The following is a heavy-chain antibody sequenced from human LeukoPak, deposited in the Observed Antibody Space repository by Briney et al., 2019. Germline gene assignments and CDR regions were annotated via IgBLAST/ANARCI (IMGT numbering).Heavy chain of an antibody. CDR1: GGSFGGYY. Sequence: SETLSLTCAVYGGSFGGYYWSWIRQPPGKGLEWIGEINHSGSTNYNPSLKSRVTISVDTSKNQFSLKLSSVTAADTAVYYCARGIPYPVRGAFDIWGQGTMVTVSS. CDR3: ARGIPYPVRGAFDI. J-gene: IGHJ3*02. D-gene: IGHD2-21*01. CDR2: INHSGST. V-gene: IGHV4-34*01.